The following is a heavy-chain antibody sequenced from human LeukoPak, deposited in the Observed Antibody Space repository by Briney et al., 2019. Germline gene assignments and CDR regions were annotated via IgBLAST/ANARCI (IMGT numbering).Heavy chain of an antibody. V-gene: IGHV3-23*01. CDR3: AKDRAVTMIVVVTPFDY. Sequence: GGSLRLSCAASGFTFSSYGMHWVRQAPGKGLEWVSAISGSGGSTYYADSVKGRFTISRDNSKNTLYLQMNSLRAEDTAVYYCAKDRAVTMIVVVTPFDYWGQGTLVTVSS. D-gene: IGHD3-22*01. CDR2: ISGSGGST. CDR1: GFTFSSYG. J-gene: IGHJ4*02.